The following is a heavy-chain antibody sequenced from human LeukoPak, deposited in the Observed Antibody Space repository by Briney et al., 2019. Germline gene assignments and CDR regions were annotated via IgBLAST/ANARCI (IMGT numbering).Heavy chain of an antibody. CDR2: INHSGST. J-gene: IGHJ3*02. V-gene: IGHV4-34*01. CDR3: ARVLRWYQLLYCHCFDI. Sequence: SETLSLTCAVYGGSFSGYYWSWIRQPPGKGLEWIGEINHSGSTNYNPSLKSRVTISVDTSKNLFSLKLISVPAADTAVYYCARVLRWYQLLYCHCFDIWGQGTMVTVSS. CDR1: GGSFSGYY. D-gene: IGHD2-2*02.